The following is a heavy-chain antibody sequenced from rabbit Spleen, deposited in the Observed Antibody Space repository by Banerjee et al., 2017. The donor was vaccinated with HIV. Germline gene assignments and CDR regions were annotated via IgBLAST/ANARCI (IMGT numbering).Heavy chain of an antibody. CDR2: IDPVFGIT. V-gene: IGHV1S7*01. D-gene: IGHD8-1*01. J-gene: IGHJ4*01. Sequence: QLKESGGGLVQPGGSLKLSCKASGFTLSSYYMNWVRQAPGKGLEWIGYIDPVFGITYYASWVNGRFSISRENAQNTVFLQMTSLTAADTATYFCARDGAGGSYFNLWGPGTLVTVS. CDR3: ARDGAGGSYFNL. CDR1: GFTLSSYY.